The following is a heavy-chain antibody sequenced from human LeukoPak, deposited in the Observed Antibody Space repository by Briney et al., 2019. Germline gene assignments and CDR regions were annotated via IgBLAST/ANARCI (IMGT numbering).Heavy chain of an antibody. CDR1: GDSVSNYY. J-gene: IGHJ4*02. CDR2: IHHSGST. CDR3: AREVSSELSLYYFDY. D-gene: IGHD1-7*01. V-gene: IGHV4-59*02. Sequence: SETLSLTCTVSGDSVSNYYWSWFRQPPGKGPEWIGYIHHSGSTNHNPSLTSRVTISVDMSKNQLSLNLNSVTAADTAVYYCAREVSSELSLYYFDYWGQGTLVTVSS.